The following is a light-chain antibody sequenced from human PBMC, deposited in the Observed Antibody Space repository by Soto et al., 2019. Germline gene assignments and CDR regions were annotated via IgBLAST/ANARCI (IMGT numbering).Light chain of an antibody. V-gene: IGKV3-11*01. J-gene: IGKJ5*01. CDR2: DAS. Sequence: MVLTHSPTTLSLSAGQRATLSFGSSQSVSSYLAWCQQKPGQAPRLLIYDASNRATGIPARFSGSGSGTDFTLTISSLEPEDFAVYYCQQRSNWPPITFGQGTRLETK. CDR3: QQRSNWPPIT. CDR1: QSVSSY.